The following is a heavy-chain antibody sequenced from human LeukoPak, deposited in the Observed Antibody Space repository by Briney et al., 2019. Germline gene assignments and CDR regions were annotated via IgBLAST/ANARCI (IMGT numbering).Heavy chain of an antibody. D-gene: IGHD2-2*01. CDR2: IIPIPGTA. V-gene: IGHV1-69*13. CDR1: GGTFSSYA. J-gene: IGHJ6*02. Sequence: GASVKVSCKASGGTFSSYAISWVRQAPGQGLEWMGGIIPIPGTANYAQKFQGRVTITADESTSTAYMELSSLRSEDTAVYYCASIRSSTSYYYYGMDVWGQGTTVTVSS. CDR3: ASIRSSTSYYYYGMDV.